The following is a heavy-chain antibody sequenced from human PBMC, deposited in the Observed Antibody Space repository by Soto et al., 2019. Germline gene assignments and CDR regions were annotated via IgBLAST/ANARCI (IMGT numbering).Heavy chain of an antibody. CDR3: ARVHYGDFSNYYYGMDV. J-gene: IGHJ6*02. Sequence: QVQLVQSGAEVKKPGSSVKVSCKASGGTFSSYAISWVRQAPGQGLEWMGGIIPIFGTANYAQKFQGRVTITAEESTSTDYMELSSLRSEDTAVYYCARVHYGDFSNYYYGMDVWGQGTTVTVSS. V-gene: IGHV1-69*12. CDR1: GGTFSSYA. CDR2: IIPIFGTA. D-gene: IGHD4-17*01.